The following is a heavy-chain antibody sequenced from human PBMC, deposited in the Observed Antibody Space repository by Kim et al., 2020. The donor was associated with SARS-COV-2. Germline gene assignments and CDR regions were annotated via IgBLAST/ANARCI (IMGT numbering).Heavy chain of an antibody. CDR2: IIPIFGTA. CDR1: GGTFSSYA. D-gene: IGHD6-13*01. J-gene: IGHJ4*02. CDR3: ARERGTYSTTPSYYFDY. V-gene: IGHV1-69*13. Sequence: SVKVSCKASGGTFSSYAISWVRQAPGQGLEWMGGIIPIFGTANYAQKFQGRVTITADESTSTAYMELSSLRSEDTAVYYCARERGTYSTTPSYYFDYWGQGTLVTVSS.